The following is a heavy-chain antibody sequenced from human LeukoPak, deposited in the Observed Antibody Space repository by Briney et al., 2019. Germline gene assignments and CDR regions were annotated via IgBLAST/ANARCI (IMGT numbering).Heavy chain of an antibody. CDR1: GGSISSSSYR. J-gene: IGHJ1*01. CDR3: ATIAEFCGGDCYSEYFQQ. CDR2: IYYTGNT. D-gene: IGHD2-21*02. V-gene: IGHV4-39*01. Sequence: SETLSLTCTVSGGSISSSSYRWGWVRQPPGKGLEWIGSIYYTGNTYYNPSLNSRVTISVDTSKKQFSLKLSSVTAADTAVYYCATIAEFCGGDCYSEYFQQWGQGTLVTVSS.